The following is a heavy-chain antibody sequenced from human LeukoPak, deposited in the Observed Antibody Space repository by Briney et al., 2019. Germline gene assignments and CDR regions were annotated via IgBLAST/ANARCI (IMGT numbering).Heavy chain of an antibody. Sequence: GASVKVSCKASGGTFSSYAISWVRQAPGQGLEWMGWISAYNGNTNYAQKLQGRVTMTTDTSTSTAYMELRSLRSDDTAVYYCARVWELLFDYWGQGTLVTVSS. CDR3: ARVWELLFDY. CDR2: ISAYNGNT. D-gene: IGHD1-26*01. J-gene: IGHJ4*02. CDR1: GGTFSSYA. V-gene: IGHV1-18*01.